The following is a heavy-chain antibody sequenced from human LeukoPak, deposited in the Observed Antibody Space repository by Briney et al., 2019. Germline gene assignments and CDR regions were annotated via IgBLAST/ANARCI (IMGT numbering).Heavy chain of an antibody. D-gene: IGHD3-16*02. J-gene: IGHJ4*02. Sequence: SETLSLTCTVSGGSISSSSYYWGWIRQPPGKGLEWIGGIYYSGSTYYNPSLKSRVTISVDTSKNQFSLKLSSVTAADTAVYYCARLSDYVWGSYRGLDYWGQGTLVTVSS. CDR2: IYYSGST. V-gene: IGHV4-39*01. CDR1: GGSISSSSYY. CDR3: ARLSDYVWGSYRGLDY.